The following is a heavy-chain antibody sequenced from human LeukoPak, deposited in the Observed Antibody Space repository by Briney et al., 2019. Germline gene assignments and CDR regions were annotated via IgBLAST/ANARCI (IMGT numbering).Heavy chain of an antibody. CDR2: ISGSGGST. CDR3: AKGGYYDSSNYYNY. J-gene: IGHJ4*02. V-gene: IGHV3-23*01. CDR1: GFTFSSYA. D-gene: IGHD3-22*01. Sequence: PGGSLRLSCAASGFTFSSYAMSWVRQAPGKGLEWVSAISGSGGSTYYADSVKGRFTISRDNSKNTLYLQMNSLRAEDTAVYYCAKGGYYDSSNYYNYWGQGTLVTVSS.